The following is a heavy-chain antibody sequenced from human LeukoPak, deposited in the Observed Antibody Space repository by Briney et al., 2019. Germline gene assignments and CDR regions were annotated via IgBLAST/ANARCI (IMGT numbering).Heavy chain of an antibody. D-gene: IGHD6-19*01. CDR2: ISWNSGSI. V-gene: IGHV3-9*01. CDR1: GFTFDDYA. Sequence: GGSLRLSCAASGFTFDDYAMHWVRQAPGKGLEWVSGISWNSGSIGYADSVKGRSTISRDNAKNSLYLQMNSLRAEDTALYYCAKGGWYGSAFDIWGQGTMVTVSS. J-gene: IGHJ3*02. CDR3: AKGGWYGSAFDI.